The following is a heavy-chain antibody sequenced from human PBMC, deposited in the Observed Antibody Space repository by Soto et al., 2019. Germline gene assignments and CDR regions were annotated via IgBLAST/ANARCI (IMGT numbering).Heavy chain of an antibody. V-gene: IGHV4-59*01. CDR2: IYYSGST. Sequence: SETLSLTCTVAGGSISSYYWSWIRQPPAKGLEWIGDIYYSGSTNYNPSLKRRVTISVDTSKNQFSLKLSSVTDADTAVYYCARGAYPDVWGSYIYWGQGTLVTVSS. D-gene: IGHD3-16*01. CDR1: GGSISSYY. J-gene: IGHJ4*02. CDR3: ARGAYPDVWGSYIY.